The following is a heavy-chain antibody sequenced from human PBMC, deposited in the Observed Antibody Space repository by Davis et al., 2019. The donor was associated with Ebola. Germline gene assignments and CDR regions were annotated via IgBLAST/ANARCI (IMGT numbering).Heavy chain of an antibody. CDR1: GFTFSDYY. J-gene: IGHJ4*02. CDR3: AREELGADRVFDY. D-gene: IGHD1-26*01. CDR2: ISSSGSTI. V-gene: IGHV3-11*04. Sequence: GESLKISCAASGFTFSDYYMSWIRQAPGKGLEWVSYISSSGSTIYYADPVKGRFSISRDNSKHTLFLQMSSLRAEDTAVYYCAREELGADRVFDYWGQGTLVSVSS.